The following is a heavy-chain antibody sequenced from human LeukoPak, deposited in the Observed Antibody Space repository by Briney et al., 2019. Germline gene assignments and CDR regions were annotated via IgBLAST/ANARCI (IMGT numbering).Heavy chain of an antibody. J-gene: IGHJ4*02. D-gene: IGHD2-2*01. CDR2: IYYSGST. CDR3: AREDIVVVPALRAFHY. V-gene: IGHV4-39*07. CDR1: GGSISSSSYY. Sequence: SETLSLTCTVSGGSISSSSYYWGWIRQPPGKGLEWIGSIYYSGSTYYNPSLKSRVTISVDTSKNQFSLKLSSVTAADTAVYYCAREDIVVVPALRAFHYWGQGTLVTVSS.